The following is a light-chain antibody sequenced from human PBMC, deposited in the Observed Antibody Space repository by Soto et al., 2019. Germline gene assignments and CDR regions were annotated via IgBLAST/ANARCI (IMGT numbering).Light chain of an antibody. CDR2: EVS. J-gene: IGLJ1*01. CDR1: SSDIGSYNR. CDR3: SSYTRSSTYV. V-gene: IGLV2-18*02. Sequence: QSALTQPPSVSGSPGQSVTISCTGTSSDIGSYNRVSWYQQPPGTAPKLMVYEVSNRPSGVPDRFSGSKSGNTASLTISGLQAEDEADYSCSSYTRSSTYVFGTGTKVTVL.